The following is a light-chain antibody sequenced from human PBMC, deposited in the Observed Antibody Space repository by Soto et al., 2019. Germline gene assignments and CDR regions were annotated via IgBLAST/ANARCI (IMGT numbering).Light chain of an antibody. J-gene: IGLJ1*01. CDR2: DVS. CDR3: SSYTSSSTPVV. Sequence: QSVLTQPASVSGSPGQSITISCTGTSSDVGGYNYVSWYQQHPGKAPKLMIYDVSNRPSGVSNRFSGSKSGNTASLTISGLQAEDEADYYCSSYTSSSTPVVFGTGTQLTVL. V-gene: IGLV2-14*01. CDR1: SSDVGGYNY.